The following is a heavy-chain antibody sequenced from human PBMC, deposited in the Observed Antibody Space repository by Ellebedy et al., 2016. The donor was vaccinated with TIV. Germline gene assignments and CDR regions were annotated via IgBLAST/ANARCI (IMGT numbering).Heavy chain of an antibody. D-gene: IGHD6-6*01. J-gene: IGHJ4*02. CDR2: ITSKRYGEKT. CDR3: ARVGYSGSWFDY. V-gene: IGHV3-49*01. Sequence: GGSLRLSCTASGFTFGDYAMIWIRHAPGKGLDWVGFITSKRYGEKTEYAASVKGRFTISRDSSKNTLYLQMNSLRAEDTAVYYCARVGYSGSWFDYWGQGTLVTVSS. CDR1: GFTFGDYA.